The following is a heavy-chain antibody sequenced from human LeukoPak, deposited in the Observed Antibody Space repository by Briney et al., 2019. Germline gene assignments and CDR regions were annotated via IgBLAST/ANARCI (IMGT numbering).Heavy chain of an antibody. J-gene: IGHJ4*02. CDR3: AKTVEYMHPYYFDY. D-gene: IGHD1-1*01. Sequence: GGSLRLSCAASGFTFTTNAMSWVRQAPGKGLEWVSAISGSGGSTYYADSVKGRFTISRDNSKNTLYLQMNSLRAEDTAVYYCAKTVEYMHPYYFDYWGQGTLVTVSS. V-gene: IGHV3-23*01. CDR1: GFTFTTNA. CDR2: ISGSGGST.